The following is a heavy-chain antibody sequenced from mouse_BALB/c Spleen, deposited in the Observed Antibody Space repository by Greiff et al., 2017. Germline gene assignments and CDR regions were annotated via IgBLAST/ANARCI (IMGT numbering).Heavy chain of an antibody. Sequence: QVQLQQSGPGLVQPSQSLSITCTVSGFSLTGYGVNWVRQPPGKGLEWLGMIWGDGSTDYNSALKSRLSISKDNSKSQVFLKMNSLQTDDTARYYCAREGVYGSFAYWGQGTLVTVSA. CDR3: AREGVYGSFAY. V-gene: IGHV2-6-7*01. D-gene: IGHD2-1*01. CDR2: IWGDGST. CDR1: GFSLTGYG. J-gene: IGHJ3*01.